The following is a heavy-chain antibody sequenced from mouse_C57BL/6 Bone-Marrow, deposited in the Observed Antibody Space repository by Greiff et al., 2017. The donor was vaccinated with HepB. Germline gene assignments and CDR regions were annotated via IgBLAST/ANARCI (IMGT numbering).Heavy chain of an antibody. CDR3: ARDRGYYGNYGWYFDV. Sequence: EVKLVESEGGLVQPGSSMKLSCTASGFTFSDYYMAWVRQVPEKGLEWVANINYDGSSTYYLDSLKSRFIISRDNAKNILYLQMSSLKSEDTATYYCARDRGYYGNYGWYFDVWGTGTTVTVSS. CDR2: INYDGSST. D-gene: IGHD2-1*01. CDR1: GFTFSDYY. J-gene: IGHJ1*03. V-gene: IGHV5-16*01.